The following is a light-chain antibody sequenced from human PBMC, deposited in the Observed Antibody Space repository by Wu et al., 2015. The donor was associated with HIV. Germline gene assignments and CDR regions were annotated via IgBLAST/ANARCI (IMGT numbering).Light chain of an antibody. J-gene: IGKJ2*03. CDR1: QDIRNS. CDR2: AAS. V-gene: IGKV1-NL1*01. Sequence: DPVTITCRASQDIRNSVAWLQQRPGQAPKLLMYAASTLESGVPSRFSGTGYGTDFTLTISGLQPDDFATYYCRQHSSIPYSFGQGTRLDIK. CDR3: RQHSSIPYS.